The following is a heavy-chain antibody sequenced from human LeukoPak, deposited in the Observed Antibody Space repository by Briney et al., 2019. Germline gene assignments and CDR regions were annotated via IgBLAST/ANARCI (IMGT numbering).Heavy chain of an antibody. CDR2: ISSKGVST. D-gene: IGHD6-6*01. CDR1: GFTISIYA. V-gene: IGHV3-64D*09. Sequence: PPGGSLSLSCSASGFTISIYAMHWVRQAPGKGLEYVSGISSKGVSTYYADSVKGRFTISRDNSKDTMFLQMSRLRAEDTAVYYCVKGGQYSSSSHFDYWGQGTLVTVSS. J-gene: IGHJ4*02. CDR3: VKGGQYSSSSHFDY.